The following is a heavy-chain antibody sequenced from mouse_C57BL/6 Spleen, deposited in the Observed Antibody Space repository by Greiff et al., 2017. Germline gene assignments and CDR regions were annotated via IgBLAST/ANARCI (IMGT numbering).Heavy chain of an antibody. J-gene: IGHJ2*01. CDR1: GYTFTSYW. V-gene: IGHV1-59*01. Sequence: VQLQQPGAELVRPGTSVKLSCKASGYTFTSYWMHWVKQRPGQGLEWIGGIDPSDSYTKYNQKFKGKATLTVDTSSSTAYMQLRSLTSEDSAVYYGARSAAHATSDYFDYWGQGTTLTVSS. D-gene: IGHD3-2*02. CDR2: IDPSDSYT. CDR3: ARSAAHATSDYFDY.